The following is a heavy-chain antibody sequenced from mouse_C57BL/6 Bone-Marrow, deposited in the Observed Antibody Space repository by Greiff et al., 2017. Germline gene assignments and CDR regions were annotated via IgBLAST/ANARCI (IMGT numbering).Heavy chain of an antibody. V-gene: IGHV5-4*01. CDR1: GFTFSSYA. CDR2: ISDGGSYT. D-gene: IGHD2-1*01. J-gene: IGHJ2*01. CDR3: AREGVTTTN. Sequence: EVKLVESGGGLVKPGGSLKLSCAASGFTFSSYAMSWVRPTPEKRLEWVATISDGGSYTYYPDNVKGRFTISRDNAKNNLYLQMSHLKSEDTAMYYCAREGVTTTNWGQGTTLTVSS.